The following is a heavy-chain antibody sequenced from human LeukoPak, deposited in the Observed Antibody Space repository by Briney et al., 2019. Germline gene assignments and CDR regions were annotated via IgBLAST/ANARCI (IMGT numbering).Heavy chain of an antibody. CDR1: GFTFSCNW. CDR2: IKQDGSEK. V-gene: IGHV3-7*01. Sequence: GGSLRLSCAASGFTFSCNWMSWVRHAPGKGLEGVANIKQDGSEKYYVVSVKGRITISRDNAKNSLYLQMNSLRAEDTAVYYCARALAHYDSSGYFDYWGQGTLVTVSS. J-gene: IGHJ4*02. CDR3: ARALAHYDSSGYFDY. D-gene: IGHD3-22*01.